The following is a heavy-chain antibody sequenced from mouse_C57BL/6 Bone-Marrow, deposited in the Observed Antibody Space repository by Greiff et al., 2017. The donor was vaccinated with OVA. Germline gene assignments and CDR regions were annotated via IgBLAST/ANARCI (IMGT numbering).Heavy chain of an antibody. CDR1: GFTFSDYY. V-gene: IGHV5-12*01. CDR3: ARHESKLGRWFAY. Sequence: DVMLVESGGGLVQPGGSLKLSCAASGFTFSDYYMYWVRQTPEKRLEWVAYISNGGGSTYYPDTVKGRFTISRDNAKNTLYLQMSRLKSEDTAMYYCARHESKLGRWFAYWGQGTLVTVSA. CDR2: ISNGGGST. J-gene: IGHJ3*01. D-gene: IGHD4-1*01.